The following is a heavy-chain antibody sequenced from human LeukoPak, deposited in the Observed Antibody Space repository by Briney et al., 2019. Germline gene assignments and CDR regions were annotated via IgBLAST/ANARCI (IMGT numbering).Heavy chain of an antibody. CDR3: ARETTAVAIYYFDY. Sequence: GGSLRLSCAATGFTFSSYWMSWVRQAPGKGLEWVANIKQDGSEKYYVDSVKGRLTISRDNAKNSLYLQMNSLRAEDTAVYYCARETTAVAIYYFDYWGQGTLVTVSS. CDR1: GFTFSSYW. V-gene: IGHV3-7*01. J-gene: IGHJ4*02. D-gene: IGHD6-19*01. CDR2: IKQDGSEK.